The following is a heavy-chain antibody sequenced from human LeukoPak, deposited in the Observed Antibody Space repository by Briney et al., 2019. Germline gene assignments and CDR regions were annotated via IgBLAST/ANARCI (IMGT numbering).Heavy chain of an antibody. D-gene: IGHD4-17*01. CDR2: ISSSGSYI. V-gene: IGHV3-21*01. J-gene: IGHJ4*02. Sequence: GGSLRLSCAASGFTFSSYSLNWVRLAPGKGLEWVSSISSSGSYIYYADSVKGRFTISRDNPKNSLYLLMNSLRAEDTAVYYCAKVSLTVTRPWGYFDYWGQGTLVTVSS. CDR1: GFTFSSYS. CDR3: AKVSLTVTRPWGYFDY.